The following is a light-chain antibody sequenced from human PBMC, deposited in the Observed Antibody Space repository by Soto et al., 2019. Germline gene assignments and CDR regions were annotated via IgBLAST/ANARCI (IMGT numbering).Light chain of an antibody. CDR3: LQYGSSPQM. Sequence: EIVLTQSPGTLSLSPGERATLSCRASQSVSSSYLAWYQQKPGQAPRLLIYGASSRATGIPDRFSGSGSGTDFTLTSSRLEPEDFAVYYCLQYGSSPQMFGQGTKVEIK. CDR1: QSVSSSY. CDR2: GAS. J-gene: IGKJ1*01. V-gene: IGKV3-20*01.